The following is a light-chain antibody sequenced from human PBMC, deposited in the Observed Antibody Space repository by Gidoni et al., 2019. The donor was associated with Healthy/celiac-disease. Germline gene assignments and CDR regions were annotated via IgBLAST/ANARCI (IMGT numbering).Light chain of an antibody. V-gene: IGLV3-1*01. CDR1: KLGDKY. J-gene: IGLJ2*01. CDR2: QDA. CDR3: QAWDSSTARGV. Sequence: SSEPTQPPSVSLSPVQTTSITCSGDKLGDKYACWYQQKPGQSPVLVIYQDAKRRSTTPERFSGSNYGNRATITISGTQDMDEADYYCQAWDSSTARGVFGGGTKLTVL.